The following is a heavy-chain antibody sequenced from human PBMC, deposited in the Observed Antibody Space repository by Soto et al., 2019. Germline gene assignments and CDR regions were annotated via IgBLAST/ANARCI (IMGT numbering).Heavy chain of an antibody. CDR2: ISGCGGST. CDR1: GFTFSSYA. D-gene: IGHD3-10*01. CDR3: AKDPRRGVMFWFDP. J-gene: IGHJ5*02. Sequence: EVQLLESGGGLVQPGGSLRLSCAASGFTFSSYAMSWVRQAPGKGLEWVSAISGCGGSTYYADSVKGRFTISRDNSKNTLHLQMNSLRAEDTAVYYCAKDPRRGVMFWFDPWGQGTLVTVSS. V-gene: IGHV3-23*01.